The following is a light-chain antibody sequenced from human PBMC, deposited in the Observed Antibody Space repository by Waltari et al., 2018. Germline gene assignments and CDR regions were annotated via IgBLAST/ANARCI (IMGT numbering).Light chain of an antibody. Sequence: DIQMTQSPSSLSASVGDRVIITCQASQDISNYLNWYQQKPGKAPKLLIYDASNLETGVPSRFSGSGSGTDFTFTISSLQPEDIATYYCQQYDNLPRTFGGGTKVDI. CDR1: QDISNY. V-gene: IGKV1-33*01. CDR2: DAS. CDR3: QQYDNLPRT. J-gene: IGKJ4*01.